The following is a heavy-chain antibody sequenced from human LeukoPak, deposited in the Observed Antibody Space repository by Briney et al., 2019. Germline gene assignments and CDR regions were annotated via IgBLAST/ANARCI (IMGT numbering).Heavy chain of an antibody. CDR3: VRGGRSRENWFDP. V-gene: IGHV4-31*03. D-gene: IGHD2-2*01. J-gene: IGHJ5*02. CDR1: GGSISSGGYY. Sequence: PSQTLSLTCTVSGGSISSGGYYWSWIRQHPGKGLEWIGYIYYSGSTYYNPSLKSRVTISVDTSKNQFSLKLSSVTAADTAVYYCVRGGRSRENWFDPWAREPWSPSPQ. CDR2: IYYSGST.